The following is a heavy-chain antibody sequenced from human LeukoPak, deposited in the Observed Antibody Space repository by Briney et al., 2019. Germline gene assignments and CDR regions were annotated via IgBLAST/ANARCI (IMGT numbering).Heavy chain of an antibody. CDR2: IYTSGST. V-gene: IGHV4-61*02. D-gene: IGHD6-13*01. CDR1: GGSISSGSYY. J-gene: IGHJ4*02. CDR3: ARMAGIAAAVNFDY. Sequence: SQTLSLTCTVSGGSISSGSYYWSWIRQPAGKGLEWIGRIYTSGSTNYNPSLKSRVTISVDTSKNQFSLKLSSVTAADTAVYYCARMAGIAAAVNFDYWGQGTLVTVSS.